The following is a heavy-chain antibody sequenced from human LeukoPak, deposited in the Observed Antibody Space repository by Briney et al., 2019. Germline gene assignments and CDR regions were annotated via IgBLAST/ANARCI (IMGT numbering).Heavy chain of an antibody. V-gene: IGHV4-39*01. Sequence: PSETLSLTCTVAGDSISSSPYYWGWIRQPPGKGLEWIGSIYYSGSTYYNPSLKSRVTISVDTSKNQFSLILSSVTAADTAVYYCARGIGGSSSWYFSGLKRAKGAHYFDYWGQGTLVTVSS. D-gene: IGHD6-13*01. CDR1: GDSISSSPYY. J-gene: IGHJ4*02. CDR3: ARGIGGSSSWYFSGLKRAKGAHYFDY. CDR2: IYYSGST.